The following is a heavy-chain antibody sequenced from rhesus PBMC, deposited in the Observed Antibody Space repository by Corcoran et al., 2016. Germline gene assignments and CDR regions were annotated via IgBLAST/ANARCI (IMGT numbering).Heavy chain of an antibody. D-gene: IGHD4-23*01. Sequence: QVQLQESGPGLVKPSETLSLTCAVSGGSISRNYWSWIRQSPGKGLAWIGYIYGGSGNTIYNPSLKSRVTISRDTSKNQFALKLSSRTAADTAVYYCATAYEYNNYVPLDYWGQGVLVTVSS. CDR3: ATAYEYNNYVPLDY. V-gene: IGHV4-147*01. CDR1: GGSISRNY. J-gene: IGHJ4*01. CDR2: IYGGSGNT.